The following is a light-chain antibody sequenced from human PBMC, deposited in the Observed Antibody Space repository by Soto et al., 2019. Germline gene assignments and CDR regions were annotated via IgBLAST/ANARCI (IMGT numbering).Light chain of an antibody. Sequence: QSVLTQPASVSGSPGQSITISCTGTSSDVGGYNYVSWYQQHPGKAPKLMIYEVSNRPSGVSNRFSGSKSGNTASLTISRLQAEDEADYYCSSYTSSSTPVFGTGTKLTVL. V-gene: IGLV2-14*01. J-gene: IGLJ1*01. CDR3: SSYTSSSTPV. CDR2: EVS. CDR1: SSDVGGYNY.